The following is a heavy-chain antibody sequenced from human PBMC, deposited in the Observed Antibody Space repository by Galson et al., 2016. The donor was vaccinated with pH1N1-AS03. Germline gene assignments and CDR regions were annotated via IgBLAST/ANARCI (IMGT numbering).Heavy chain of an antibody. CDR3: ARGYCTGGSFYGQFDH. CDR1: GFAFRNYN. V-gene: IGHV3-48*01. Sequence: SLRLSCAASGFAFRNYNLNWVRQAPGKGLEWISYITGGSDTIFYADSVRGRFTISRDNAKNSVFLQMNSLRPDDTAVYYCARGYCTGGSFYGQFDHWGQGTLVTVSS. J-gene: IGHJ4*02. CDR2: ITGGSDTI. D-gene: IGHD2-15*01.